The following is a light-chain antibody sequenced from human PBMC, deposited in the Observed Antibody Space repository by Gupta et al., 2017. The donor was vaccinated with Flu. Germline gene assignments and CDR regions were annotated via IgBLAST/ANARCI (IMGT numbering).Light chain of an antibody. CDR2: KNS. V-gene: IGKV2-24*01. CDR3: RHQEYRPWT. J-gene: IGKJ1*01. Sequence: IVLTQTPLSSLVSLGQPASISCRSSQSRVISDGNIYLHWLHQRPGQPPRLLIYKNSKRFCGVPDSFSGSGEGTEFKLQISSGEPEDVGVYYCRHQEYRPWTFGQGTXVEIK. CDR1: QSRVISDGNIY.